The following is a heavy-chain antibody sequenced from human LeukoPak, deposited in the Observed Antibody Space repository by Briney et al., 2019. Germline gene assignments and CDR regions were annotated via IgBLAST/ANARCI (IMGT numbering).Heavy chain of an antibody. D-gene: IGHD2-2*01. V-gene: IGHV4-59*08. CDR2: IYYSGST. CDR1: GGSISSYY. CDR3: AKARGGRIVVVPAAIQHLLMDV. Sequence: SETLSLTCTVSGGSISSYYWSWIRQPPGKGLEWIGNIYYSGSTNYNPSLKSRVTISVDTPKNQFSLRLSSVTAADTAVYYCAKARGGRIVVVPAAIQHLLMDVWGKGTTVTVSS. J-gene: IGHJ6*04.